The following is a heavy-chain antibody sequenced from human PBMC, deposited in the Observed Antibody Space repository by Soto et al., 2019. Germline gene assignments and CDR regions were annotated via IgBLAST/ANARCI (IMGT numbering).Heavy chain of an antibody. D-gene: IGHD6-6*01. Sequence: EVQLLESGGGLVQPGGSLRLSCAGSGFTFSNYAMTWVRQAPGQGLEWVSGISGSGGSTYYADSVKGRVTISRVSSEITLYLQMDSLRAEDTALYYCAKKTDSSSPWGALDIWGQGTMVSVSS. CDR1: GFTFSNYA. V-gene: IGHV3-23*01. CDR2: ISGSGGST. CDR3: AKKTDSSSPWGALDI. J-gene: IGHJ3*02.